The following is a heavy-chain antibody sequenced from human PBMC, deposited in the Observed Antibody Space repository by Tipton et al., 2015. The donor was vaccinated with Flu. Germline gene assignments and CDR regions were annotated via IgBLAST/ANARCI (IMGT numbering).Heavy chain of an antibody. CDR3: ARSRRDSGVRVYYFYY. D-gene: IGHD3-10*01. V-gene: IGHV3-13*01. CDR2: IGTAGDT. Sequence: SLRLSCAASGFTFSSYDMHWVRQDTGKGLEWVSAIGTAGDTYYPGSVKGRFTISRENAKNSLYLQMNSLRAGDTAVYYCARSRRDSGVRVYYFYYGGQGTLVTVSS. J-gene: IGHJ4*02. CDR1: GFTFSSYD.